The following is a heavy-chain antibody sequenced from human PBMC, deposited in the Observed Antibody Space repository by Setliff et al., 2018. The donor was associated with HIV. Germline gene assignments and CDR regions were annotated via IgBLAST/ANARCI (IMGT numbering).Heavy chain of an antibody. CDR1: GGSFSDYY. V-gene: IGHV4-34*01. J-gene: IGHJ6*03. CDR2: INHRGST. Sequence: SETLSLTCGIYGGSFSDYYWSWIRQTPGKGLEWIGEINHRGSTNYNPTLKSRVTISLDTSKNQFSLKLSSVTAADTAVYYCARVSSTYWYSIFRNYYYHMDVWGKGTTVTVSS. CDR3: ARVSSTYWYSIFRNYYYHMDV. D-gene: IGHD2-8*02.